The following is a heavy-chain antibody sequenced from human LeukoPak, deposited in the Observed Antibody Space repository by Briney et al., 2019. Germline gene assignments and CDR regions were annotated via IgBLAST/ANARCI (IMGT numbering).Heavy chain of an antibody. J-gene: IGHJ4*02. D-gene: IGHD2-21*02. Sequence: SGGSLRLSCAASGFTFSNYVMSWVRQAPGRGLEWVSAISASGGSTYHADSAKGRFTTSRDNSKNTLYLQMNSLRAEDTAIYYCAKVCGANCYYPDYWGQGAQVTVSS. CDR2: ISASGGST. V-gene: IGHV3-23*01. CDR1: GFTFSNYV. CDR3: AKVCGANCYYPDY.